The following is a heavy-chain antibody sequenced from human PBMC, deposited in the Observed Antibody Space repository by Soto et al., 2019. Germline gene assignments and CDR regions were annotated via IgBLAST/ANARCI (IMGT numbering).Heavy chain of an antibody. CDR3: ARAGIAAAGPGDWFDP. CDR1: GGTFSSYA. V-gene: IGHV1-69*13. CDR2: IIPIFGTA. D-gene: IGHD6-13*01. Sequence: VASVKVSCKASGGTFSSYAISWVRQAPGQGLEWMGGIIPIFGTANYAQKFQGRVTITADESTSTAYMELSSLRSEDTAVYYCARAGIAAAGPGDWFDPWGQGTLVTVSS. J-gene: IGHJ5*02.